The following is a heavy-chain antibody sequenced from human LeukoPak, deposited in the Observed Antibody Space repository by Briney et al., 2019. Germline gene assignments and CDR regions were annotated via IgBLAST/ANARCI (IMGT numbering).Heavy chain of an antibody. D-gene: IGHD3-3*01. CDR1: GYSFTSYW. CDR2: IYPGDPES. Sequence: GESPKISCKGPGYSFTSYWTGWVRQMPGKGLEWVWIIYPGDPESRYSPSFPGQVAISAHNSISTAYLQWSSLKASDTAMYYCARQGRYDCWSGSNFFDPWGQGTRVSVSS. V-gene: IGHV5-51*01. J-gene: IGHJ5*02. CDR3: ARQGRYDCWSGSNFFDP.